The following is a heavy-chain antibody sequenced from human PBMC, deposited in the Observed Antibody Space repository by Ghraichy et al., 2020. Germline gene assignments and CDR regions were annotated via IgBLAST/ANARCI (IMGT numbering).Heavy chain of an antibody. J-gene: IGHJ6*04. CDR1: GFTFSGSA. D-gene: IGHD3-3*01. CDR2: IRSKANSYAT. V-gene: IGHV3-73*01. CDR3: SRRAPNYDFWSGLDV. Sequence: LSLTCAASGFTFSGSAMHWVRQAAGKGLEWVGRIRSKANSYATTYTASVKGRFTISRDDSTNRAYLQMNSLKTEDTAVYYCSRRAPNYDFWSGLDVWGKGTTVTVSP.